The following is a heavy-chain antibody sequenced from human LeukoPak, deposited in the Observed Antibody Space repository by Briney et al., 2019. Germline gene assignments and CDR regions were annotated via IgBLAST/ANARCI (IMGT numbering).Heavy chain of an antibody. J-gene: IGHJ5*02. V-gene: IGHV4-30-2*01. CDR3: ARGGQQLDH. CDR2: IYHSGST. Sequence: SQTLSLTCAVSGGSISSGGYSWSWLRQPPGKGLEWIGYIYHSGSTYYNPSLKSRVTISVDRSKNQFSLKLSSVTAADTAVYYGARGGQQLDHWGQGTLVTVSS. CDR1: GGSISSGGYS. D-gene: IGHD6-13*01.